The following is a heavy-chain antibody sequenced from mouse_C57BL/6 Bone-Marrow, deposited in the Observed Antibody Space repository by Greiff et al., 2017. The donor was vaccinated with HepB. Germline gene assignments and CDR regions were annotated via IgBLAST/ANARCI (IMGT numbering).Heavy chain of an antibody. V-gene: IGHV1-69*01. J-gene: IGHJ3*01. CDR1: GYTFTSYW. D-gene: IGHD2-5*01. CDR3: ARDYYNNYGLGY. CDR2: IDPSASYT. Sequence: VQLQQPGAELVMPGASVKLSCKASGYTFTSYWMHWVKQRPGQGLEWIGDIDPSASYTNYNQKFKGKSTLTVDKSSSTAYMQLSSLTSEDSAVYYCARDYYNNYGLGYWGQGTLVSVSA.